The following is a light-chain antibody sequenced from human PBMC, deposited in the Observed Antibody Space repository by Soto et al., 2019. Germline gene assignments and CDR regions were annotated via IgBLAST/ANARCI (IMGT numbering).Light chain of an antibody. CDR2: TAS. CDR1: QGVSTW. V-gene: IGKV1-12*01. Sequence: DIRMTQSASSVSASLGDRVTITCRASQGVSTWLAWYQQKPGKAPNLLIYTASSLQSGVPSGFSGSGSGTDFNLTINGLQTEDFATYYCQQAASFPITFGQGTRLEIK. J-gene: IGKJ5*01. CDR3: QQAASFPIT.